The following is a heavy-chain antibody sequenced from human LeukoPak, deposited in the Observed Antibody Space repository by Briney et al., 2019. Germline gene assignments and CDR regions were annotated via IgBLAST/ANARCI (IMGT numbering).Heavy chain of an antibody. Sequence: PGGSLSLSCAASGFTFSSYAMSWVRQAPGKGLEWVSAISGSGGRTYYADSVKARFTISRDNSKNTLYLQMNSLRAEDTAVYYCAKKMVGALADDIWGQGTMVTVSS. CDR1: GFTFSSYA. CDR2: ISGSGGRT. J-gene: IGHJ3*02. V-gene: IGHV3-23*01. CDR3: AKKMVGALADDI. D-gene: IGHD1-26*01.